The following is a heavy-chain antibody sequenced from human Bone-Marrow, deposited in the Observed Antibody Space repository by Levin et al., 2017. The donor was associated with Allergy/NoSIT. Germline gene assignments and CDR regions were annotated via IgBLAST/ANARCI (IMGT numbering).Heavy chain of an antibody. D-gene: IGHD3-16*01. J-gene: IGHJ4*02. CDR2: LNPKSGNK. CDR1: GFTFTTYD. CDR3: ARARVMGWKKYYFDY. V-gene: IGHV1-8*02. Sequence: ASVKVSCKTSGFTFTTYDIAWVRQATGQRPEWMGWLNPKSGNKGFAPNFQGRVTLTSNNSISTAYLQFNSLRSDDTAVYYCARARVMGWKKYYFDYWGQGTQVAVSS.